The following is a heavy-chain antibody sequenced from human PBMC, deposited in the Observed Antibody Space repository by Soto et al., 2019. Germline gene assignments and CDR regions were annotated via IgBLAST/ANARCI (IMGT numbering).Heavy chain of an antibody. Sequence: QVQLQESGPGVVKPSQTLSLTCTVSSGSIDSGLYYWTWIRQHPGQGLPCIGYIYSRGNTYYTPPLNSRISIVADTSKNQFSLKLTSVTAADTAVYFGARAHLGSAFVFEHWRLGAPVSVSS. J-gene: IGHJ4*02. CDR1: SGSIDSGLYY. CDR2: IYSRGNT. D-gene: IGHD3-3*02. CDR3: ARAHLGSAFVFEH. V-gene: IGHV4-31*03.